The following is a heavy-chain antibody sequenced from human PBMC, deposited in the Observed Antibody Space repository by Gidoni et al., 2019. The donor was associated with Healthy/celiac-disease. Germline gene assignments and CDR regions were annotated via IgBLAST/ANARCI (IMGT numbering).Heavy chain of an antibody. J-gene: IGHJ5*02. CDR1: GYTISSYA. Sequence: EVQRLESGGGLVQPGGSLRLSCAASGYTISSYAMSWVRQAPGKWLGWASAISGSGGSTYYADSVKGRFTISRDNSKNTVYLQMNSLRAEDTAVYYCAKYHDTVVSGIAWGQGTLVTVSS. V-gene: IGHV3-23*01. CDR2: ISGSGGST. CDR3: AKYHDTVVSGIA. D-gene: IGHD2-15*01.